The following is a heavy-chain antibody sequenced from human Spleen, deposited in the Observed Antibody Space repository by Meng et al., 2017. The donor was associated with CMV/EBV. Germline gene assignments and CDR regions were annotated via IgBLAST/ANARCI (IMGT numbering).Heavy chain of an antibody. CDR3: ARGLVVVPAAYPRLFDY. CDR1: GYTFTSYA. Sequence: ASVKVSCKASGYTFTSYAISWVRQAPGQGLEWMGWINTYNDDTNYAQKLQGGVTMTTDTSTSTAYMELRSLRSDDTAVYYCARGLVVVPAAYPRLFDYWGQGTLVTVSS. CDR2: INTYNDDT. V-gene: IGHV1-18*01. J-gene: IGHJ4*02. D-gene: IGHD2-2*01.